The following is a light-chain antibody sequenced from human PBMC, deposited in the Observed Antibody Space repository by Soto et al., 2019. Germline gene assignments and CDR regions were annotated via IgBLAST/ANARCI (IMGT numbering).Light chain of an antibody. CDR3: QQYYTSSRT. V-gene: IGKV1-5*03. CDR1: QSISTW. Sequence: GDRVTITCRASQSISTWLAWYQQKPGKAPQVLIYQASSLQSGVPSRFSGSGSGTEFTLTISSLQPDDFATYYCQQYYTSSRTFGQGTKVEI. J-gene: IGKJ1*01. CDR2: QAS.